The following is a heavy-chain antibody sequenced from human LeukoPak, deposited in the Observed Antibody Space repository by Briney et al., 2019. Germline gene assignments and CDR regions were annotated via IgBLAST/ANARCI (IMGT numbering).Heavy chain of an antibody. J-gene: IGHJ3*01. V-gene: IGHV3-53*01. CDR3: ARRSRDAFDF. CDR2: IYSSGNT. Sequence: PGGSLRLSCAASGFTVSSSYMSWVRQAAGKGLEWVSVIYSSGNTYYADSVKGRFTISRDNSKNTLYLQMNSLRAEDTAVYYCARRSRDAFDFWGQGTMVTVSS. CDR1: GFTVSSSY.